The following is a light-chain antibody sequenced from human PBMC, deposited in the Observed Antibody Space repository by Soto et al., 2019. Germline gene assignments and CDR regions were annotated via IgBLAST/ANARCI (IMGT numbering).Light chain of an antibody. CDR2: KVS. CDR1: QSLVHSDGNTY. Sequence: VMTQPPLSSPVTLGQAASISCRSSQSLVHSDGNTYLSWFQQRPGQSPRRLIYKVSNRDSGVPDRFSGSGSGTDFTLKISRVEAEDVGVYYCMQGTHWPPTFGQGTKVDIK. CDR3: MQGTHWPPT. V-gene: IGKV2-30*02. J-gene: IGKJ1*01.